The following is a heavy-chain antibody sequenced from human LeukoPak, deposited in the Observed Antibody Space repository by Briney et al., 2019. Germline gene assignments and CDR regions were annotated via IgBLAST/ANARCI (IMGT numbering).Heavy chain of an antibody. J-gene: IGHJ6*03. D-gene: IGHD5-24*01. CDR2: ISAYNGNT. Sequence: ASVKVSCKASGYTFRSYGISWVRQAPGQGLEWMGWISAYNGNTNYAQKLQGRVTMTTDTSTSTAYMELRSLRCDDTAVYYCARFGWLQHYYFYMDVGGKGTTVTISS. CDR1: GYTFRSYG. V-gene: IGHV1-18*01. CDR3: ARFGWLQHYYFYMDV.